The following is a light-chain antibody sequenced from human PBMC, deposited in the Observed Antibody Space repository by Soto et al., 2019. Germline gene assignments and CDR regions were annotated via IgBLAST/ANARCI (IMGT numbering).Light chain of an antibody. CDR2: WAS. Sequence: DIVMTQSPDSLAVSLGERATINCKSSQSVLYSSNNKNYLAWYQQKPGQPPKLLIYWASTRESGVPDRFSGSGSGTDFTLTISSLQAEDVAVYYCQQYYSRWTFGPGTKVDIK. CDR1: QSVLYSSNNKNY. CDR3: QQYYSRWT. J-gene: IGKJ3*01. V-gene: IGKV4-1*01.